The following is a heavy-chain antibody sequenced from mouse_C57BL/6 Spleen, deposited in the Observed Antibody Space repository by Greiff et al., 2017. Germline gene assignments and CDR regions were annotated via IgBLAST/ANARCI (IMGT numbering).Heavy chain of an antibody. CDR3: ARSPYYGSSLFAY. CDR2: IYPGSGNT. J-gene: IGHJ3*01. D-gene: IGHD1-1*01. Sequence: VQLQQSGAELVRPGASVKLSCKASGYTFTDYYINWVKQRPGQGLEWIARIYPGSGNTYYNEKFKGKATLTAEKSSSTAYLQLSSLTSADSAVYFCARSPYYGSSLFAYWGQGTLVTVSA. CDR1: GYTFTDYY. V-gene: IGHV1-76*01.